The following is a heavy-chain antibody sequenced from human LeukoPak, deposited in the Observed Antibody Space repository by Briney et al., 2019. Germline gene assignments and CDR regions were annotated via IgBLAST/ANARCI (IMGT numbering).Heavy chain of an antibody. CDR2: ISGGGST. Sequence: GGSLRLYCAASGFTVSSNYMSWVRQAPGKGLVWVSVISGGGSTYYADSVKGRFTISRDNSKNTLYLQMNSLRAEDTAVYYCAAGRGYGDAFNIWGQGTMVTVSS. J-gene: IGHJ3*02. CDR1: GFTVSSNY. V-gene: IGHV3-66*01. CDR3: AAGRGYGDAFNI. D-gene: IGHD5-12*01.